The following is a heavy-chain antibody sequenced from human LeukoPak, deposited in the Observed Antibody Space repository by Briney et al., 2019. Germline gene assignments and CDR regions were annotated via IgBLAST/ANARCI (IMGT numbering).Heavy chain of an antibody. V-gene: IGHV4-39*07. CDR2: INHSGST. D-gene: IGHD2-2*01. CDR3: ARSSCTSTSCYRSYYYFGLDV. CDR1: GGSISSSSYY. J-gene: IGHJ6*02. Sequence: SETLSLTCTVSGGSISSSSYYWTWIRLAPGKGLEWIGEINHSGSTDYNPSLESRITKSVDTSKNQFSLKLSSVTAADTAVYYCARSSCTSTSCYRSYYYFGLDVWGQGTTVTVSS.